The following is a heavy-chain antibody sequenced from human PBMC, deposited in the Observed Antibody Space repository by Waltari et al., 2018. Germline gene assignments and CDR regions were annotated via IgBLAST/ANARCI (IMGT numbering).Heavy chain of an antibody. J-gene: IGHJ4*02. CDR2: IYYSRST. Sequence: QLQLQESGPGLVKPSETLSLTCTVSGGSISSSSYYWGWIRQPPGKGLDGIVSIYYSRSTYYTRSLKSRVTISVDTSKNQFSLKLSSVTAADTAVYYCARQRSSWYFDYWGQGTLVTVSS. CDR1: GGSISSSSYY. V-gene: IGHV4-39*01. CDR3: ARQRSSWYFDY. D-gene: IGHD6-13*01.